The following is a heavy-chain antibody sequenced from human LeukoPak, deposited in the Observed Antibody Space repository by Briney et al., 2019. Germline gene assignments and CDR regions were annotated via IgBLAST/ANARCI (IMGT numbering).Heavy chain of an antibody. V-gene: IGHV3-30*01. CDR3: ARTKAAHYDFWSGYGIDY. D-gene: IGHD3-3*01. CDR2: ISYDGSNK. CDR1: GFTFSSYA. Sequence: GGSLRHSCAASGFTFSSYAMHWVRQAPGKGLEWVAVISYDGSNKYYADSVKGRFTISRDNSKNTLYLQMNSLRAEDTAVYYCARTKAAHYDFWSGYGIDYWGQGTLVTVSS. J-gene: IGHJ4*02.